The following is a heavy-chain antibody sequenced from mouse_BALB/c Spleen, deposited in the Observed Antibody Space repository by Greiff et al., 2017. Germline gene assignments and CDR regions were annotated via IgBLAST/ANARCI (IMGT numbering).Heavy chain of an antibody. CDR1: GFTFSSYA. D-gene: IGHD1-1*01. CDR2: ISSGGSYT. Sequence: DVMLVESGGGLVKPGGSLKLSCAASGFTFSSYAMSWVRQSPEKRLEWVAEISSGGSYTYYPDTVTGRFTISRDNAKNTLYLEMSSLRSEDTAMYYCARRVVAPRYFDVWGAGTTVTVSS. CDR3: ARRVVAPRYFDV. V-gene: IGHV5-9-4*01. J-gene: IGHJ1*01.